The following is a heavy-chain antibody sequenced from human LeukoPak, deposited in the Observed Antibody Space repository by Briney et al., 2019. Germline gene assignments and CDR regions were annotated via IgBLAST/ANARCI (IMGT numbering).Heavy chain of an antibody. CDR1: GFSVSSNY. CDR2: IYSAGDT. D-gene: IGHD2-21*01. CDR3: ARDSNSFPNYFDF. J-gene: IGHJ4*02. Sequence: GGSLRLSCAASGFSVSSNYMSWVRQAPGGGLEWVSLIYSAGDTFYSDSVKGRFTISRDSSKNTLYLQMNSLRTEDTAIYYCARDSNSFPNYFDFWGQGTLVTVSP. V-gene: IGHV3-53*01.